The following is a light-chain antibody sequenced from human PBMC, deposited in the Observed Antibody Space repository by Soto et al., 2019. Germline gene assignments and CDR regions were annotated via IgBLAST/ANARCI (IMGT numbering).Light chain of an antibody. V-gene: IGKV1-5*03. Sequence: IVESRNSLDLCVRGSVKINCRASQTISSWLAWYQQKPGKAPKLLIYNASTLKSEVPSRFICSGSGTAFALALRSLQPGEFAPHNCRPWNNYSQAFGLGTKVDIK. CDR2: NAS. J-gene: IGKJ1*01. CDR1: QTISSW. CDR3: RPWNNYSQA.